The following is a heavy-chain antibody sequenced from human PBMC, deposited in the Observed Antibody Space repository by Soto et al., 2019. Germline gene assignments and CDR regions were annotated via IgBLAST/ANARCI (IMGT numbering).Heavy chain of an antibody. CDR1: GGSFSGHY. J-gene: IGHJ4*02. V-gene: IGHV4-34*01. CDR3: ARASCSGGSCYSSTGPNDY. CDR2: INHSGST. D-gene: IGHD2-15*01. Sequence: PSETLSLTCAVYGGSFSGHYWSRIRQPPGKGLEWIGEINHSGSTNYNPSLKSRVTISVDTSKNQFSLKLSSVTAADTAVYYCARASCSGGSCYSSTGPNDYWGQGTLVTVSS.